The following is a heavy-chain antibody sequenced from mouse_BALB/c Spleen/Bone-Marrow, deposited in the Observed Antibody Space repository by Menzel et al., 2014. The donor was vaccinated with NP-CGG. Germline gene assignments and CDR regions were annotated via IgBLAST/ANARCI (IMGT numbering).Heavy chain of an antibody. D-gene: IGHD1-1*01. V-gene: IGHV2-9*02. Sequence: VQLVESGPGLVAPSQSLSIPCTVSGFSLTSYGVHWVRQPPGKGLEWLGVIWAGGSTNYNSALMSRLSISKDNSKSQVFLKMNSLQTDDTAMYYCARDYYGSLYAMDYWGKGTSVTVSS. J-gene: IGHJ4*01. CDR3: ARDYYGSLYAMDY. CDR1: GFSLTSYG. CDR2: IWAGGST.